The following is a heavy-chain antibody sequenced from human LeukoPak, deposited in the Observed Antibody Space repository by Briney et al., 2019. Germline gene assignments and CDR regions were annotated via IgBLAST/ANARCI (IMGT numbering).Heavy chain of an antibody. D-gene: IGHD2-2*01. Sequence: SQTLSLTCTVSGGSISSGGYYWSWIRQPPGKGLEWIGYIYHSGGTYYNPSLKSRVTISVDRSKNQFSLKLSSVTAADTAVYYCASYCSSTSCIRYFDLWGRGTLVTVSS. V-gene: IGHV4-30-2*01. CDR2: IYHSGGT. CDR1: GGSISSGGYY. J-gene: IGHJ2*01. CDR3: ASYCSSTSCIRYFDL.